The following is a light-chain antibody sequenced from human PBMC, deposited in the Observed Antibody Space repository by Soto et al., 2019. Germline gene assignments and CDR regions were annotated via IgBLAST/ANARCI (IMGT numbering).Light chain of an antibody. CDR2: DAS. Sequence: DIQMTQSPSTLSGSVGDRVTITCRASQSISSWLAWYQQKPGKAPKLLIYDASSLESGVPSRFSGSGSGTEFTLTISSLQPDDFATYYCQQYNSYSPLFGQGTKVDIK. CDR3: QQYNSYSPL. V-gene: IGKV1-5*01. J-gene: IGKJ1*01. CDR1: QSISSW.